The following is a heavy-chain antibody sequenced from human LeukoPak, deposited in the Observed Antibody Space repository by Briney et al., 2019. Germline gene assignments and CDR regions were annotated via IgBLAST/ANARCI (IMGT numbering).Heavy chain of an antibody. D-gene: IGHD6-19*01. V-gene: IGHV4-30-4*08. Sequence: SQTLSLTCTVSGGSISSGDYYWSWIRQPPGKGLEWIGYIYYSGSTYYNPPLKSRVTISVDTSKNQFSLKLSSVTAADTAVYYCARGEAVNLLHYWGQGTLVTVSS. J-gene: IGHJ4*02. CDR2: IYYSGST. CDR1: GGSISSGDYY. CDR3: ARGEAVNLLHY.